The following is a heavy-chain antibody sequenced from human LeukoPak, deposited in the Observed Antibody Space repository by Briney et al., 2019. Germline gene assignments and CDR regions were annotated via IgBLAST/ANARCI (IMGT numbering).Heavy chain of an antibody. V-gene: IGHV3-21*01. CDR2: ISSSSYI. CDR1: GFTFSSYS. J-gene: IGHJ6*02. Sequence: GGSLRLSCAASGFTFSSYSMNWVRQAPGKGLEWVSSISSSSYIYYADSVKGRFTISRDNAKNSLYLQMNSLRAEDTAVYYCARDYDYYYGMDVWGQGTTVTVSS. CDR3: ARDYDYYYGMDV.